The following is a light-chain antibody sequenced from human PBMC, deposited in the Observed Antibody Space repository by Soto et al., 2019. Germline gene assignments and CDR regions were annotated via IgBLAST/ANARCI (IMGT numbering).Light chain of an antibody. CDR3: QQYGSSPIT. J-gene: IGKJ1*01. CDR1: QSLTSSY. V-gene: IGKV3-20*01. Sequence: EIVLTQSPATLSLSPGERATLSCRSSQSLTSSYLAWYQQKPVQAPRLLIYGASSRATGIPDRFTGSGSGTDFTLTISRLGPEDFAVYYCQQYGSSPITFGQGTKVDI. CDR2: GAS.